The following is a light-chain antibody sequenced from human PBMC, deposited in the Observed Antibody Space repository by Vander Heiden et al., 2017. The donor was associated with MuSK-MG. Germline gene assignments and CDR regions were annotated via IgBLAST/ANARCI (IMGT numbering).Light chain of an antibody. Sequence: SSELTQDPAVSVAFGQTVRITCQGDSLRSYYASWYQQKPGQAPVLVIYGKNNRPSGIPDRFSGSSSGNTASLTITGAQAEDEADYYCNSRDSSGNHVVFGGATKLTVL. CDR1: SLRSYY. CDR2: GKN. V-gene: IGLV3-19*01. CDR3: NSRDSSGNHVV. J-gene: IGLJ2*01.